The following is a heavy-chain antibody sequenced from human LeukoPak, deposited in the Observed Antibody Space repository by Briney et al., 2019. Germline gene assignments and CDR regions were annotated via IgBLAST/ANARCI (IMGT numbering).Heavy chain of an antibody. V-gene: IGHV3-15*07. CDR3: AQGSGFYYDY. Sequence: GGSLRLSCAVSGLSLSNVWMNWLRQAPGKGLEWVGLIKRETDGGTTDSAAPVKGRFTISRDDSKNTLYLQMNRLTSEDTAVYYCAQGSGFYYDYWGQGTLVTVSS. J-gene: IGHJ4*02. D-gene: IGHD3-22*01. CDR2: IKRETDGGTT. CDR1: GLSLSNVW.